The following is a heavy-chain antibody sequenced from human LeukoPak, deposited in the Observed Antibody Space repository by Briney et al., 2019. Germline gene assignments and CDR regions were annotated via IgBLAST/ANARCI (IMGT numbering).Heavy chain of an antibody. CDR2: ISYDGSNK. CDR3: ARGHGSSWYSLDY. J-gene: IGHJ4*02. D-gene: IGHD6-13*01. V-gene: IGHV3-30-3*01. CDR1: GFTFSSYA. Sequence: GGSLRLSCAASGFTFSSYAMHWVCQAPGKGLEWVAVISYDGSNKYYADSVKGRFTISRDNSKNTLYLQMNSLRAEDTAVYYCARGHGSSWYSLDYWGQGTLVTVSS.